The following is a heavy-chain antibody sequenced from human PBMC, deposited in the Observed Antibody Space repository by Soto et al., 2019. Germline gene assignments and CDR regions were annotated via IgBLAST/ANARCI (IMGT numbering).Heavy chain of an antibody. Sequence: PGGSLRLSCAASGFTFSSYSMNWVRQAPGKGLEWVSYISSSSSTIYYADSVKGRFTISRDNAKNSLYLQMNSLRAEDTAVYYCASMYYYDSSGYIPLYGMDVWGQGTTVTVSS. J-gene: IGHJ6*02. D-gene: IGHD3-22*01. CDR2: ISSSSSTI. CDR1: GFTFSSYS. V-gene: IGHV3-48*01. CDR3: ASMYYYDSSGYIPLYGMDV.